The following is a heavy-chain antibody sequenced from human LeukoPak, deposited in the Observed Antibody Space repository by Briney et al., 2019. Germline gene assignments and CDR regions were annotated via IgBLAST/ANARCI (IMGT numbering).Heavy chain of an antibody. CDR3: ARGRGYYNDTPFDY. CDR2: IYYSGST. J-gene: IGHJ4*02. V-gene: IGHV4-59*01. CDR1: GGSISSDY. Sequence: TTSETLSLTCTVSGGSISSDYWSWIRQPPGKGLEWIGYIYYSGSTNYNPSLKSRVTISVDTSKNQFSLKLSSVTAADTAVYYCARGRGYYNDTPFDYWGQGTLVTVSS. D-gene: IGHD3-22*01.